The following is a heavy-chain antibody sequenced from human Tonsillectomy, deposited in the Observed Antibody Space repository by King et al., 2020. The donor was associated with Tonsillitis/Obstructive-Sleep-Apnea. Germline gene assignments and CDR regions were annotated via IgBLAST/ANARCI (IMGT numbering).Heavy chain of an antibody. J-gene: IGHJ4*02. D-gene: IGHD3-16*01. CDR1: GFTFSNYE. CDR2: ISSSGKTI. V-gene: IGHV3-48*03. Sequence: VQLVESGGGLVQPGGSLRLSCAASGFTFSNYEMNWVRQAPGKGLEWVSFISSSGKTIYYADSVKGRFTISRDNAKTSLYLQMNSLRAEDTAIYYCASRPPPYHGPYDYWGQGTLVTVSS. CDR3: ASRPPPYHGPYDY.